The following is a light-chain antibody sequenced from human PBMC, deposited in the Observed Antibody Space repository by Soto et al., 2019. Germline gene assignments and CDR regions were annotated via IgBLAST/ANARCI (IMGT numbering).Light chain of an antibody. CDR3: QHYNSYSEA. CDR2: KAS. Sequence: DIQIAQSPSSVSASVLDIVTITCRSSEDISTWLAWYQQKPGKAPKLLIYKASTLKSGVPSRFSGSGSGTEFTLTISSLQPDDFATYYCQHYNSYSEAFGQGTKVDIK. CDR1: EDISTW. J-gene: IGKJ1*01. V-gene: IGKV1-5*03.